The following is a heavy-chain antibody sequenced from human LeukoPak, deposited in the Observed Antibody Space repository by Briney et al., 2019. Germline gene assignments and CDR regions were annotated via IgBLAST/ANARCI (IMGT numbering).Heavy chain of an antibody. CDR1: GFTFSSYA. CDR3: ARDMSVAGTVYYFDY. D-gene: IGHD6-19*01. CDR2: VLYDGSNE. Sequence: PGGSLRLSCAASGFTFSSYAMHWVRQAPGKGLEWVAIVLYDGSNEFYADSVKGRFTISRDNSKNTLYLQMNSLRAEDTAVYYCARDMSVAGTVYYFDYWGQGTLVTVSS. V-gene: IGHV3-30-3*01. J-gene: IGHJ4*02.